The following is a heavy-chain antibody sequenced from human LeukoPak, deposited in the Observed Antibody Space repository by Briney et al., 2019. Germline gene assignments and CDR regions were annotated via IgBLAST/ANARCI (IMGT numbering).Heavy chain of an antibody. J-gene: IGHJ4*02. CDR2: IGGSDGAT. V-gene: IGHV3-23*01. Sequence: PGGSLRLSCATSGFTFTNYVMSWVRQAPWKGLEWVSAIGGSDGATYYADSVKGRFTISRDNSKNTLYLQMNSLRAEDTAIYYCAKERGDTYGHELFDYWGQGTLVTVSS. CDR1: GFTFTNYV. CDR3: AKERGDTYGHELFDY. D-gene: IGHD5-18*01.